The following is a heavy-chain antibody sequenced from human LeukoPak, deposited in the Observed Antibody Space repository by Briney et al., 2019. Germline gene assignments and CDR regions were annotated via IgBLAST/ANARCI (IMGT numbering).Heavy chain of an antibody. CDR3: ARVYSSGSRAFQH. Sequence: SETLSLTCTVSGYSISSGYYWGWIRQPPGKGLEWIGSIYHSGSTYYSPSLKSRVTISVDRSKNQFSLKLSSVTAADTAVYYCARVYSSGSRAFQHWGQGTLVTVSS. CDR2: IYHSGST. D-gene: IGHD6-19*01. V-gene: IGHV4-38-2*02. CDR1: GYSISSGYY. J-gene: IGHJ1*01.